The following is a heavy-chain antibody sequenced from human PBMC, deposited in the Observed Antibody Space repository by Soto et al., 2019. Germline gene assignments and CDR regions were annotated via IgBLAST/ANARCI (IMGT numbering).Heavy chain of an antibody. D-gene: IGHD2-15*01. Sequence: QITLKESGPTLVKPTQTLTLTCTFSGFSLSTSGVGVGWIRQPPGKALEWLTFIYWDDDKRNSPFLKSRLTIAKDTSKNQVVLTMTNMDPVDTATYYCAHLVVAGIIYYFDSWGQGTLVTVSS. V-gene: IGHV2-5*02. J-gene: IGHJ4*02. CDR1: GFSLSTSGVG. CDR2: IYWDDDK. CDR3: AHLVVAGIIYYFDS.